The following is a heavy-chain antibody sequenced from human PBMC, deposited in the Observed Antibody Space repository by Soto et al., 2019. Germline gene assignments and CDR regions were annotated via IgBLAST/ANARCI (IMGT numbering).Heavy chain of an antibody. CDR1: GFTFSSYS. D-gene: IGHD6-6*01. J-gene: IGHJ4*02. CDR3: ARVGSSSSFSDY. V-gene: IGHV3-21*01. CDR2: ISSSSSYI. Sequence: GSLRLSCAASGFTFSSYSMNWVRQAPGKGLEWVSSISSSSSYIYYADSVKGRFTISRDNAKNSLCLQMNSLRAEDTAVYYCARVGSSSSFSDYWGQGTLVTVSS.